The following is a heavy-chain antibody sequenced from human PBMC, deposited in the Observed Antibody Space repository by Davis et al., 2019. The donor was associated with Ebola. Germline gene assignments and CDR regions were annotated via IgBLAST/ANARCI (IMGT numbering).Heavy chain of an antibody. V-gene: IGHV3-49*04. J-gene: IGHJ6*02. CDR3: TRDRYYDILTGYPPYYYGMDV. CDR2: IRSKAYGGTT. Sequence: GESLKISCAASGFTFSRYDMNWVRQAPGKGLEWVGFIRSKAYGGTTEYAASVKGRFTISRDDSKSIAYLQMNSLKTEDTAVYYCTRDRYYDILTGYPPYYYGMDVWGQGTTVTVSS. CDR1: GFTFSRYD. D-gene: IGHD3-9*01.